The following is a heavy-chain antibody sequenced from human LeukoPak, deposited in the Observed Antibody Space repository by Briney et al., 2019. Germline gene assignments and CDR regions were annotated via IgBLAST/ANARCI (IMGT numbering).Heavy chain of an antibody. CDR1: GGTFSSYT. CDR3: AKSRRGLAFDT. Sequence: GASVKVSCKASGGTFSSYTISWVRQAPGQGLEWMGGIIPIFGTANYAQKFQGRVTITADESTSTAYMELSSLRSEDTAVYYCAKSRRGLAFDTWGQGTMVTVSS. V-gene: IGHV1-69*13. CDR2: IIPIFGTA. J-gene: IGHJ3*02. D-gene: IGHD2-2*01.